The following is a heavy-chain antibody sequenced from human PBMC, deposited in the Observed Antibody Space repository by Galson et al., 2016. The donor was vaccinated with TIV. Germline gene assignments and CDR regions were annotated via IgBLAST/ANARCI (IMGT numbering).Heavy chain of an antibody. CDR1: GASVSGGSYF. CDR3: ARTAHCAGDCRQVGFDY. J-gene: IGHJ4*02. CDR2: IYTSGNT. Sequence: TLSLTCTVSGASVSGGSYFWTWIRQPAGKGLEWIGRIYTSGNTNYNPSLKSRVTISVDTSNNQFSLRLTSVTAADTGVYYCARTAHCAGDCRQVGFDYWGQGTLVTISS. V-gene: IGHV4-61*02. D-gene: IGHD2-21*01.